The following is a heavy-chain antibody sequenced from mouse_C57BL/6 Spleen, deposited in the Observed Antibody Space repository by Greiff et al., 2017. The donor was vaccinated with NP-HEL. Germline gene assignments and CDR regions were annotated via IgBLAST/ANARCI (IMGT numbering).Heavy chain of an antibody. D-gene: IGHD1-1*01. CDR3: ARRVSYGSSDWYFDV. CDR1: GYTFTSYW. Sequence: QVQLQQPGAELVKPGASVKLSCKASGYTFTSYWMHWVKQRPGQGLEWIGMIHPNSGSTNYNEKFKSKATLTVDKSSSTAYMQLSSLTSEDSAVYYCARRVSYGSSDWYFDVWGTGTTVTVSS. J-gene: IGHJ1*03. V-gene: IGHV1-64*01. CDR2: IHPNSGST.